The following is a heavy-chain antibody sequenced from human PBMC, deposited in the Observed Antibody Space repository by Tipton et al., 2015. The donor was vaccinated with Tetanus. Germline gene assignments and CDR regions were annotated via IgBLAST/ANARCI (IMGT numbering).Heavy chain of an antibody. V-gene: IGHV3-21*01. D-gene: IGHD3-22*01. CDR3: ARDHHYYDSSGYYPNDAFDI. J-gene: IGHJ3*02. CDR1: GFTFSSYS. Sequence: CAASGFTFSSYSMNWVRQAPGKGLEWVSSISSSSSYIYYADSVKGRFTISRDNAKNSLYLQMNSLRAEDTAVYYCARDHHYYDSSGYYPNDAFDIWGQGTMVTVSS. CDR2: ISSSSSYI.